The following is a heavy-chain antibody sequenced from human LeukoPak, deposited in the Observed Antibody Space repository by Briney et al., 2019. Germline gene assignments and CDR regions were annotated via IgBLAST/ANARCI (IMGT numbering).Heavy chain of an antibody. CDR1: GGSISSYY. V-gene: IGHV4-59*01. CDR3: VRANHFDY. CDR2: IYYSGST. J-gene: IGHJ4*02. Sequence: RASETLSLTCTVSGGSISSYYWSWFRQPPGGGLEWIGDIYYSGSTNYNPSLKSRVTISVDTSKNQFSLKLTSVTAADTAVYFCVRANHFDYWGQGALVTVSS.